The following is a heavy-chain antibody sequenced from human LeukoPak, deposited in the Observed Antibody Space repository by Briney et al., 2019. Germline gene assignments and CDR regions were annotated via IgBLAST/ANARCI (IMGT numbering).Heavy chain of an antibody. CDR3: ARGAYSSSWYFDY. CDR1: GFTVSSNY. J-gene: IGHJ4*02. D-gene: IGHD6-13*01. V-gene: IGHV3-53*01. CDR2: IYSGGST. Sequence: GGSLRLSCAASGFTVSSNYMSWVRQAPGKGLEWVSVIYSGGSTYYADSVKGRFTISRDNSKNTLFLQMNSLRAEDTAVYYCARGAYSSSWYFDYRGQGTLVTVSS.